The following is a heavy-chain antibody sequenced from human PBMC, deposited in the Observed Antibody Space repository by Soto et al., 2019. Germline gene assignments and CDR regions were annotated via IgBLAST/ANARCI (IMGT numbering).Heavy chain of an antibody. V-gene: IGHV3-7*01. Sequence: GGSLRLSCSASGFTFSSYWMSWFRQAPGKGLEWVANIKQDGSEKYYVDSVKGRFTISRDNAKKSLYLQMNSLRADDTAVYYCARSAYQTPHEGNYWGQGTLVTVSS. D-gene: IGHD2-2*01. J-gene: IGHJ4*02. CDR3: ARSAYQTPHEGNY. CDR2: IKQDGSEK. CDR1: GFTFSSYW.